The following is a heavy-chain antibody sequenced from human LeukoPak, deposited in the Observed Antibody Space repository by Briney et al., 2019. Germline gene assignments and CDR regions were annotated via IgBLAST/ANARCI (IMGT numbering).Heavy chain of an antibody. CDR1: GFTFSSYS. V-gene: IGHV3-33*08. Sequence: GGSLRLSCAASGFTFSSYSMNWVRQAPGKGLEWVAVIWYDGSNKYYADSVKGRFTISRDNSKNTLYLQMNSLRAEDTAVYYCARPGGYYGDYYFDYWGQGTLVTVSS. CDR2: IWYDGSNK. D-gene: IGHD4-17*01. J-gene: IGHJ4*02. CDR3: ARPGGYYGDYYFDY.